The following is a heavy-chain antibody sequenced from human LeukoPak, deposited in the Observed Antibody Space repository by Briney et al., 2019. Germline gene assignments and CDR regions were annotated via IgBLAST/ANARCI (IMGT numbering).Heavy chain of an antibody. J-gene: IGHJ4*02. D-gene: IGHD5-24*01. CDR1: GGSISSSSYY. Sequence: SETLSLTCTVSGGSISSSSYYWGWIRQPPGKGLEWSGSIYYSGRTYYNPSLKSRVTISVDTSKNQFSLKLSSVTAADTAVYYCASLSRDGYNWPAFPTNLFDYWGQGTLVTVSS. CDR2: IYYSGRT. V-gene: IGHV4-39*01. CDR3: ASLSRDGYNWPAFPTNLFDY.